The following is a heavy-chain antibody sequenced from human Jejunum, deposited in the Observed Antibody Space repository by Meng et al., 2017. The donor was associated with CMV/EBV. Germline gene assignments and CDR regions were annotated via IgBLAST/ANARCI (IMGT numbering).Heavy chain of an antibody. CDR2: IKSKSDGRPT. Sequence: VRQAQGKGLEWVGRIKSKSDGRPTDYTAPVKGRFAISRDDSKNALYLQINSLKTEDTAVYYCATDQGLYCNGGSCHYNFFYYGMDVWGQGTTVTVSS. J-gene: IGHJ6*02. D-gene: IGHD2-15*01. CDR3: ATDQGLYCNGGSCHYNFFYYGMDV. V-gene: IGHV3-15*01.